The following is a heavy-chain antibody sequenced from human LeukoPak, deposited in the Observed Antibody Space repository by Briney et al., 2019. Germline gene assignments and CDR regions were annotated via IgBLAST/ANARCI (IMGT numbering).Heavy chain of an antibody. CDR1: GYTFTMFG. Sequence: ASVKVSCKASGYTFTMFGISWVRQAPGQGLEWMGWISAYNGDTKYAQKFQGRVTMTTDTSTSTAYIEVRSLRSDDPAVYYCARASQRLGDSDYWGHGTLVTVSS. CDR2: ISAYNGDT. J-gene: IGHJ4*01. V-gene: IGHV1-18*01. D-gene: IGHD6-25*01. CDR3: ARASQRLGDSDY.